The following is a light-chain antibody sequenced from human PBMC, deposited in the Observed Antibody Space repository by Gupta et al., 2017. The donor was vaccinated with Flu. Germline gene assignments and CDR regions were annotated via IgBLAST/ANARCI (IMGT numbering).Light chain of an antibody. J-gene: IGKJ2*02. CDR2: AAS. V-gene: IGKV1-39*01. Sequence: PSSLSASVGDRVTITCRASQRISSYLNWYQQKPGKAPKLLIYAASRVQSGVPSRFSGSGSGTDFTLTISRRQPEDFAPYYCQHRHSTPRTFGQGTKLDIK. CDR1: QRISSY. CDR3: QHRHSTPRT.